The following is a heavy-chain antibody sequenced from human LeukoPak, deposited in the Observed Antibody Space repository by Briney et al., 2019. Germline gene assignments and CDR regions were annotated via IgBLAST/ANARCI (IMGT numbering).Heavy chain of an antibody. V-gene: IGHV3-23*01. Sequence: QPGGSLRLSCAASGFTFSSYAMSWVRQAPGKGLEWVSAISGSGGSTHYADSVKGRFTISRDNSKNTLYLQMNSLRAEDTAVYYCAPRRGGVVVVPAAMDGASVYWGQGTLVTVSS. CDR3: APRRGGVVVVPAAMDGASVY. J-gene: IGHJ4*02. CDR2: ISGSGGST. D-gene: IGHD2-2*01. CDR1: GFTFSSYA.